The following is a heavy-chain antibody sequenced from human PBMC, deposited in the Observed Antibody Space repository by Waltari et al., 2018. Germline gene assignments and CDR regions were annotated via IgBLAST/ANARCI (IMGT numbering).Heavy chain of an antibody. CDR2: INTSGST. CDR3: ARAPPGYSSGWYGLDV. CDR1: GGSFSGYY. Sequence: QVQLQQWGAGLLKPSETLSLTCVVYGGSFSGYYWSWVRQPPGKGLEWIGEINTSGSTNYHPPLNSRITMSVDPSNQFSLKLSSVTAADTAVYYCARAPPGYSSGWYGLDVWGQGTTVTVSS. D-gene: IGHD6-19*01. J-gene: IGHJ6*02. V-gene: IGHV4-34*01.